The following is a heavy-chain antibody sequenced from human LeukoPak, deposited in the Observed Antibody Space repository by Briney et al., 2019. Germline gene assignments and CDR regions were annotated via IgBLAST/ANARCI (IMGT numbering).Heavy chain of an antibody. CDR2: IYYSGST. Sequence: SQTLSLTCTVSGGSISSGDYYWSWIRQPPGKGLEWIGSIYYSGSTYYNPSLKSRVTISVDTSKNQFSLKLSSVTAADTAVYYCATLGEMATTDYFDYWGQGTLVTVSS. CDR3: ATLGEMATTDYFDY. CDR1: GGSISSGDYY. J-gene: IGHJ4*02. D-gene: IGHD5-24*01. V-gene: IGHV4-39*07.